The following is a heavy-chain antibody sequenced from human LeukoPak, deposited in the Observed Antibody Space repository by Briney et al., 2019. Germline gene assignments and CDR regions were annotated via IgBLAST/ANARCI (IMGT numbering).Heavy chain of an antibody. CDR1: GGSISSYY. D-gene: IGHD1-20*01. Sequence: SETLSLTCTVSGGSISSYYWSWIRQPPGKGLEWIGFIYYSVSTDYNPSLRSRVPISVDTSKNQFSLKLNSVTAADTAVFYCAATRYNWNDPGYYFDYWGQGTLITVSS. V-gene: IGHV4-59*08. CDR2: IYYSVST. CDR3: AATRYNWNDPGYYFDY. J-gene: IGHJ4*02.